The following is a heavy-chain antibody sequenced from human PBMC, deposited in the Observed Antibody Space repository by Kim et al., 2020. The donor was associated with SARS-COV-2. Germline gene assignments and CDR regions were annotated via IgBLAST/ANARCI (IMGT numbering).Heavy chain of an antibody. CDR3: ARGRFDYDSSGYRGVFDY. J-gene: IGHJ4*02. Sequence: SETLSLTCAVYGGSFSGYYWSWIRQPPGKGLEWIGEINHSGSTNYNPSLKSRVTISVDTSKNQFSLKLSSVTAADTAVYYCARGRFDYDSSGYRGVFDYWGQGTLVTVSS. V-gene: IGHV4-34*01. CDR2: INHSGST. D-gene: IGHD3-22*01. CDR1: GGSFSGYY.